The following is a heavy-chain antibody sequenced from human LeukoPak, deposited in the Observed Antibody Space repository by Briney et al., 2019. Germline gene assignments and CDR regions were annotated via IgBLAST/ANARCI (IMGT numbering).Heavy chain of an antibody. Sequence: PSETLSLTCTVSGGSISSGDYYWSWIRQPPGKGLEWIGYIYYSGSTYYNPSLKSRVTISVDTSKNRFSLKLSSVTAADTAVYYCARMSGDYGCFDYWGQGTLVTVSS. V-gene: IGHV4-30-4*01. CDR3: ARMSGDYGCFDY. CDR2: IYYSGST. D-gene: IGHD4-17*01. CDR1: GGSISSGDYY. J-gene: IGHJ4*02.